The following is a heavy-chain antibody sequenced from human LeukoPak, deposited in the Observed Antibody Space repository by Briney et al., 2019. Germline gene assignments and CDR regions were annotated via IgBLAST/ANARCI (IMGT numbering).Heavy chain of an antibody. CDR1: GFTFSSYA. CDR2: ISYDGTNK. V-gene: IGHV3-30-3*01. J-gene: IGHJ4*02. CDR3: ARPNRVVVITTSFDY. D-gene: IGHD3-22*01. Sequence: GGSLRLSCAASGFTFSSYAMHWVRQAPGNGLEWVAVISYDGTNKYYADSVKGRFTISSDNSKNTLYLQMNSLRAEDTAVYYCARPNRVVVITTSFDYWGQGTLVTVSS.